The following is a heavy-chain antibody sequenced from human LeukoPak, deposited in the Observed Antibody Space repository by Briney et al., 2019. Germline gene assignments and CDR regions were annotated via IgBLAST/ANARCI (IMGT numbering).Heavy chain of an antibody. CDR3: AREKEVVVVTGNYFDY. Sequence: GASVKVSCKASGYTFTSYYLHWVRQAPGQGLEWMGIINPSGGGTTYAQKFQGRVTVTGDTSTSTVYMELSSLTSEDTAVYYCAREKEVVVVTGNYFDYWGQGSLVTVSS. D-gene: IGHD2-21*02. J-gene: IGHJ4*02. CDR1: GYTFTSYY. CDR2: INPSGGGT. V-gene: IGHV1-46*01.